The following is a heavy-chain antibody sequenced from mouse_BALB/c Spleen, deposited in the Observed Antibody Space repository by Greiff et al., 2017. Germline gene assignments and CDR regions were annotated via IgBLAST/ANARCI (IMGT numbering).Heavy chain of an antibody. CDR3: ARHALYGKSYYFDY. V-gene: IGHV5-6*01. D-gene: IGHD2-10*02. Sequence: EVKLVESGGDLVKPGGSLKLSCAASGFTFSSYGMSWVRQTPDKRLEWVATISSGGSYTYYPDSVKGRFTISRDNAKNTLYLQMSSLKSEDTAMYYCARHALYGKSYYFDYWGQGTTLTVSS. CDR1: GFTFSSYG. CDR2: ISSGGSYT. J-gene: IGHJ2*01.